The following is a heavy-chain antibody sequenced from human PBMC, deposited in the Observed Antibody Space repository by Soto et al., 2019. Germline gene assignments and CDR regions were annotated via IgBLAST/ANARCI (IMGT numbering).Heavy chain of an antibody. CDR1: GYTFTSYY. CDR3: ARGDSSYNWNDVSLNWFDP. J-gene: IGHJ5*02. Sequence: ASVKVSCKASGYTFTSYYMHWVRQAPGQGLEWMGIINPSGGSTSYAQKFQGRVTMTRDTSTSTVYMELSSLRSEDTAVYYCARGDSSYNWNDVSLNWFDPWGQGTLVTVSS. V-gene: IGHV1-46*01. D-gene: IGHD1-1*01. CDR2: INPSGGST.